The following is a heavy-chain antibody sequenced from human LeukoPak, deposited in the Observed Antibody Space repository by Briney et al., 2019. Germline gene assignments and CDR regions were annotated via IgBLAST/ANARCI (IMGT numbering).Heavy chain of an antibody. CDR2: IYSGGST. D-gene: IGHD2-15*01. J-gene: IGHJ4*02. V-gene: IGHV3-66*02. Sequence: GGSLRLSCAASGFTVSSNYMSWVRQAPGKGLEWVSVIYSGGSTYYADSVKGRFTISRDNSKNTLYLQMNSLRAEDTAVYYCARDRRYSSGSSCHNWFDYWGQGTLVTVSS. CDR1: GFTVSSNY. CDR3: ARDRRYSSGSSCHNWFDY.